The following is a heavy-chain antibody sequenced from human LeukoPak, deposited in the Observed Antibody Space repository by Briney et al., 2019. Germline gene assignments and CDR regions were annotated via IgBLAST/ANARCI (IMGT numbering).Heavy chain of an antibody. D-gene: IGHD2-15*01. CDR3: ARALRSSSLAGRDY. J-gene: IGHJ4*02. V-gene: IGHV3-7*01. CDR2: IKQDGSDK. Sequence: GGSLRLSCAASGFTFSNHAMSWVRQAPGKGLEWVANIKQDGSDKYYVDSAKGRFTISRDNAKNSLYLQMNSLRAEDTAVYYCARALRSSSLAGRDYWGQGTLVTVSS. CDR1: GFTFSNHA.